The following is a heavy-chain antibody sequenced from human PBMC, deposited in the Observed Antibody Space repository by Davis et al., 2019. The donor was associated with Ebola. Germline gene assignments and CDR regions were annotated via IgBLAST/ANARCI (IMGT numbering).Heavy chain of an antibody. CDR2: ISTYNGNT. CDR1: GYTFTSYG. V-gene: IGHV1-18*01. CDR3: ASGSHAVYYYYNMDV. Sequence: AASVKVSCKASGYTFTSYGISWVRQAPGQGLEWMGWISTYNGNTQYAQKLQGRVTMTTDTSTSTAYMELRSLRSDDTAVYYRASGSHAVYYYYNMDVWGQGTTVTVSS. J-gene: IGHJ6*02.